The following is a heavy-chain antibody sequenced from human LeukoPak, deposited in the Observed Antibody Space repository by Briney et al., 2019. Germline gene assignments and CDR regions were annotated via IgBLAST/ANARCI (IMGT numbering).Heavy chain of an antibody. Sequence: SVKVSCKASGGTFSSYAISWVRQAPGQGLEWMGGIIPIFGTANYAQKFQGRVTITTDESTSTAYMELSSLRSEDTAVYCCARSWAVAGPNWFDPWGQGTLVTVSS. J-gene: IGHJ5*02. D-gene: IGHD6-19*01. V-gene: IGHV1-69*05. CDR2: IIPIFGTA. CDR1: GGTFSSYA. CDR3: ARSWAVAGPNWFDP.